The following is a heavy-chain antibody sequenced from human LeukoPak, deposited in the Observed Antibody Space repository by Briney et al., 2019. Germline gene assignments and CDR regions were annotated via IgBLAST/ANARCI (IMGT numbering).Heavy chain of an antibody. D-gene: IGHD2-15*01. V-gene: IGHV3-30-3*01. CDR1: GFTFGSYA. Sequence: GRSLRLSCAASGFTFGSYAMHWVRQAPGKGLEWVAVISYDGSNKYYADSVKGRFTISRDNSKNTLYLQMNSLRAEDTAVYYCARDRGGDYYYYYGMDVWGQGTTVTVSS. CDR2: ISYDGSNK. CDR3: ARDRGGDYYYYYGMDV. J-gene: IGHJ6*02.